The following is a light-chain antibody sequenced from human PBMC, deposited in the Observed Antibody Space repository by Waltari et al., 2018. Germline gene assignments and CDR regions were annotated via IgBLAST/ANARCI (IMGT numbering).Light chain of an antibody. Sequence: EVVMTQSPATLSVSPGERVTLSCKASQSVSSNLAWYQQKPGQTPRLLIYASSTRATGVPARFSGSGSGTDFTLTISSLQSEDFAIFYCLQYNNWPETFGQGTKV. CDR1: QSVSSN. CDR2: ASS. J-gene: IGKJ1*01. CDR3: LQYNNWPET. V-gene: IGKV3-15*01.